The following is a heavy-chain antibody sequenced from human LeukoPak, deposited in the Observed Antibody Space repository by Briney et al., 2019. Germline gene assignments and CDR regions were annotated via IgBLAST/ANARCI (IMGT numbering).Heavy chain of an antibody. J-gene: IGHJ4*02. V-gene: IGHV1-18*01. D-gene: IGHD1-26*01. Sequence: ASVKVSCKASGYTFTSYGISWVRQAPGQELEWMGWISAYNGNTNYAQKLQGRVTMSTDTSTSTAYMELKSLRSDDTAVYYCARDSARPVGATGPAFDYWGQGTLVTVSS. CDR1: GYTFTSYG. CDR3: ARDSARPVGATGPAFDY. CDR2: ISAYNGNT.